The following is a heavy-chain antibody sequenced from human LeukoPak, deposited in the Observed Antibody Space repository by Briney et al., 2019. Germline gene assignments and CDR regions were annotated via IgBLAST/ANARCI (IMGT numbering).Heavy chain of an antibody. Sequence: GGSLRLSCAASGITFSSYAMSWVRQAPGKGLEWVSVISGSGGSTYYADSVRGRFTLSRDNSKRMLYLQMNSLRAEDTAVYYCANAGALVRSYMDVWGKGTTVTVSS. CDR1: GITFSSYA. CDR2: ISGSGGST. J-gene: IGHJ6*03. D-gene: IGHD1-26*01. CDR3: ANAGALVRSYMDV. V-gene: IGHV3-23*01.